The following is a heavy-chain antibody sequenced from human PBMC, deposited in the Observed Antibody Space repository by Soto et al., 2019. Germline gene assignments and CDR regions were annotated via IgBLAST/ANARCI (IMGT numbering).Heavy chain of an antibody. V-gene: IGHV2-70*01. CDR3: ARTYYGGNSDWFDP. CDR2: IDWDDDK. Sequence: ESGPTLVNPTQTLTLTCTFSGFSLSTSGMCVSWIRQPPGKALEWLALIDWDDDKYYSTSLKTRLTISKDTSKDQVVLTMTNMDPVDTATYYCARTYYGGNSDWFDPWGQGTLVTVSS. D-gene: IGHD4-17*01. CDR1: GFSLSTSGMC. J-gene: IGHJ5*02.